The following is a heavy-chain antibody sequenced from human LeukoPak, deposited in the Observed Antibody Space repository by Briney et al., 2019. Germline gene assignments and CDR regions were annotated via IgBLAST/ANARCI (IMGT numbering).Heavy chain of an antibody. D-gene: IGHD6-6*01. CDR3: ARGGSSSPFDY. CDR2: ISAYNGNT. J-gene: IGHJ4*02. V-gene: IGHV1-18*01. CDR1: GYTFTSYG. Sequence: GASVKVSCKASGYTFTSYGISWVRQAPGQGLEWMGWISAYNGNTNYAQKLQGRVTITTDESTSTAYMELSSLRSEDTAVFYCARGGSSSPFDYWGQGTLVTVSS.